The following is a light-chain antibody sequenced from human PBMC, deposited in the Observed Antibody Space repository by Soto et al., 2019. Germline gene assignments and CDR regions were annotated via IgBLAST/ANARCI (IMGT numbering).Light chain of an antibody. CDR3: QSYDSSLSGYV. CDR1: SSDVGTYYL. V-gene: IGLV1-40*01. Sequence: QSVLTQPASVSGSPGQSITISCTGTSSDVGTYYLVSWYQQLPGTAPKLLIYGNNNRPSGVPARFSGSKSGTSASLAIAGLQAEDEGDYYCQSYDSSLSGYVFGTGTK. J-gene: IGLJ1*01. CDR2: GNN.